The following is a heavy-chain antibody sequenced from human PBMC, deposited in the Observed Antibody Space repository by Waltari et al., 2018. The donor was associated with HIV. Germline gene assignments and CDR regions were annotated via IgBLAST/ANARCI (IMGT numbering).Heavy chain of an antibody. V-gene: IGHV4-31*03. Sequence: QVQLQESGPGLVKPSQTLSLTCTVSGGSISSGGYYWSWIRQHPGKGLEWIGYIYYSGRTYYNPSLKSRVTISVDTAKNQFSLKLSSVTAADTAVYYCARDASGYYGSGSPEDYYFDYWGQGTLVTVSS. CDR2: IYYSGRT. D-gene: IGHD3-10*01. J-gene: IGHJ4*02. CDR1: GGSISSGGYY. CDR3: ARDASGYYGSGSPEDYYFDY.